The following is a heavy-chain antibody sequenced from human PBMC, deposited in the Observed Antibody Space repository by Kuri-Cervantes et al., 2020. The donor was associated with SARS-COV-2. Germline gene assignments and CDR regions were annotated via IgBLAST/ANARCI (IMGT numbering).Heavy chain of an antibody. Sequence: SETLSLTCTVSGGSISSYYWSWIRQPAGKGLEWIGYISYRGYTHYNPSLKSRASISLDASKNQFSLQLASVTAADTAVFFCAREVVVVPAASYFDNWGQGTLVTVSS. CDR1: GGSISSYY. CDR2: ISYRGYT. J-gene: IGHJ4*02. V-gene: IGHV4-4*08. D-gene: IGHD2-21*01. CDR3: AREVVVVPAASYFDN.